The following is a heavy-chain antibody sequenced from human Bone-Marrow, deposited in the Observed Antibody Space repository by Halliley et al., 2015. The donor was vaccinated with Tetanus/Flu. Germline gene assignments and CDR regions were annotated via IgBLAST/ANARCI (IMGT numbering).Heavy chain of an antibody. CDR3: AREDLTTDYGMDV. J-gene: IGHJ6*02. CDR2: SSFNNDDL. Sequence: SISSFNNDDLYYADSAKGRFPISRDNAKTSVYLQMNSLRPEDTAVYYCAREDLTTDYGMDVWGQGPTVTVSS. V-gene: IGHV3-21*01. D-gene: IGHD4-17*01.